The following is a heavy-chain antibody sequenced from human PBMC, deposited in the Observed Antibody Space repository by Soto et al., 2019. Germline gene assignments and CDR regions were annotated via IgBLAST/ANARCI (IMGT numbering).Heavy chain of an antibody. CDR1: GYIFTNYY. Sequence: GASVKVSCKASGYIFTNYYIHWVRQAPGQGLEWMAIINPNGGSTNCAQEFQGRITLTRDTSTSTVYMELSSLRSEDTAVYCCARDHRVVVAATPRLVYYYYGMDVWGRGTTVTVSS. J-gene: IGHJ6*02. CDR2: INPNGGST. CDR3: ARDHRVVVAATPRLVYYYYGMDV. V-gene: IGHV1-46*01. D-gene: IGHD2-15*01.